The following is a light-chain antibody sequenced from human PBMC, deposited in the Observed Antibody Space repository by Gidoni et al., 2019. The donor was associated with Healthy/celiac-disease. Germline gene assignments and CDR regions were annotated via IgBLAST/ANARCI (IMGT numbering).Light chain of an antibody. Sequence: SYVLTQPPSVSVAPGKTARITCGGNNIGSKSGHWYQHKPGQAPVLVIYYDSDRPSGIPERFSGSNSGNTATLTISRVEAGDEADYYCQVWDSSSDHPVFGGGTKLTVL. J-gene: IGLJ3*02. CDR3: QVWDSSSDHPV. CDR2: YDS. CDR1: NIGSKS. V-gene: IGLV3-21*04.